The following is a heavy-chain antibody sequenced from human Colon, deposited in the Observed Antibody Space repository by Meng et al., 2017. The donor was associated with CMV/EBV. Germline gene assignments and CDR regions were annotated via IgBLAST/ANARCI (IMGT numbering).Heavy chain of an antibody. V-gene: IGHV3-23*01. CDR2: ISASGGST. CDR1: EFIFSSYA. Sequence: GESLKISCAASEFIFSSYAMTWVRQAPGKGLEWVSGISASGGSTYYADSVKGRFTVSRDNGKNTQYLQINSLTVEDTATYYCVTWLGDPFVDYWGQGTLVTVSS. CDR3: VTWLGDPFVDY. D-gene: IGHD3-10*01. J-gene: IGHJ4*02.